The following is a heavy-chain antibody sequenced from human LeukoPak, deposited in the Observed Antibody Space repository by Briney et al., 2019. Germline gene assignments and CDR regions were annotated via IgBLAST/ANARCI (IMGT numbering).Heavy chain of an antibody. CDR3: AKDESLYSSGWCHDY. CDR1: GFTFSSYG. Sequence: GGSLRLSCAASGFTFSSYGMHWVRQAPGKGLEWVAFIRYDGSNKYYADSVKGRFTISRYNSKNTLYLQMNSLRAEDTAVYYCAKDESLYSSGWCHDYWGQGTLVTVSS. J-gene: IGHJ4*02. V-gene: IGHV3-30*02. D-gene: IGHD6-19*01. CDR2: IRYDGSNK.